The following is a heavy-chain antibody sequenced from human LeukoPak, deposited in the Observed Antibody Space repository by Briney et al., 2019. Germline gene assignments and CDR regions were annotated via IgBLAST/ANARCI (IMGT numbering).Heavy chain of an antibody. Sequence: GGSLRLSCAGSGFSLSSYVMSWVRQAPGKGLEWVSSLRVSVGSSYYADSVKGRFTISRDNSKNTLYLEMNGLRAEDTAVYYCANDLEIWSANSWGQGALVTVSS. CDR2: LRVSVGSS. J-gene: IGHJ4*02. D-gene: IGHD1-1*01. CDR3: ANDLEIWSANS. CDR1: GFSLSSYV. V-gene: IGHV3-23*01.